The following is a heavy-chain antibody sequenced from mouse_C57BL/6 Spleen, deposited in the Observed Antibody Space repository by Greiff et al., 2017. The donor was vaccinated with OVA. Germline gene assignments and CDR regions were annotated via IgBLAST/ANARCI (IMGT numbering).Heavy chain of an antibody. CDR2: INPGSGGT. D-gene: IGHD1-1*01. CDR1: GYAFTNYL. Sequence: QVQLQQSGAELVRPGTSVKVSCKASGYAFTNYLIEWVKQRPGQGLEWIGVINPGSGGTNYNEKFKGKATLTADKSSSTAYMQLSSLTSEDSAVDFCARTTVVATKAMDYWGQGTSVTVSS. J-gene: IGHJ4*01. CDR3: ARTTVVATKAMDY. V-gene: IGHV1-54*01.